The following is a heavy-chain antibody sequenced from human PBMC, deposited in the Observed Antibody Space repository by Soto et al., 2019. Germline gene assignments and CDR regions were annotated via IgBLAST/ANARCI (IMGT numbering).Heavy chain of an antibody. J-gene: IGHJ6*02. CDR2: INPNSGGT. Sequence: ASVTVSCTASGYTITGYYMHWVRQAPGQGLEWMGWINPNSGGTNYAQKFQGWVTMTRDTSISTAYMELSRLRSDDTAVYYCARDGGDSLRRLPFLEWFPAYYGMDVWGQGTTVTVSS. CDR1: GYTITGYY. D-gene: IGHD3-3*01. V-gene: IGHV1-2*04. CDR3: ARDGGDSLRRLPFLEWFPAYYGMDV.